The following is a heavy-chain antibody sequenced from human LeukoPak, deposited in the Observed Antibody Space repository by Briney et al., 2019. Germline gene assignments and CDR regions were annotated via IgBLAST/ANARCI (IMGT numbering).Heavy chain of an antibody. CDR1: GFTFSSYW. D-gene: IGHD3-9*01. CDR3: ARDIYDILTGYYGRLDY. CDR2: INSDGSST. Sequence: GGSLRLSCAASGFTFSSYWMHWVRQVPGKGLVWVSRINSDGSSTNYADSVKGRFTISRDNSKNTLYLQMNSLRAEDTAVYYCARDIYDILTGYYGRLDYWGQGTLVTVSS. J-gene: IGHJ4*02. V-gene: IGHV3-74*01.